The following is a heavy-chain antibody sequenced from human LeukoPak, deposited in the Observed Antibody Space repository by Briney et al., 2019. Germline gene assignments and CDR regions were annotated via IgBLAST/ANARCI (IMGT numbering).Heavy chain of an antibody. V-gene: IGHV3-30*02. CDR3: EGFLDYYFDY. CDR1: GFTFSSYG. Sequence: PGGSLRLSCAASGFTFSSYGMHWVRQAPGKGLEWVAFIRYDGSNKYYADSVKGRFTISRDNSKNTLYLQMNSLRAEDTAVYYCEGFLDYYFDYWGQGTLVTVSS. CDR2: IRYDGSNK. D-gene: IGHD3/OR15-3a*01. J-gene: IGHJ4*02.